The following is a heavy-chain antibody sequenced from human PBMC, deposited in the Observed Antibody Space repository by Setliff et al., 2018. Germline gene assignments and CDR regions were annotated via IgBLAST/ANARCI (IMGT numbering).Heavy chain of an antibody. J-gene: IGHJ4*02. Sequence: SETLSLTCTVSGGSISSYYWSWIRQPPWKGLEWIVEINHSGSTNYNPSLKSRVTISVDTSKNQFSLKLSSVTAADSAVYYCARSGDYIWGSYRPYYFDHWGQGTLVTASS. D-gene: IGHD3-16*02. V-gene: IGHV4-34*01. CDR2: INHSGST. CDR3: ARSGDYIWGSYRPYYFDH. CDR1: GGSISSYY.